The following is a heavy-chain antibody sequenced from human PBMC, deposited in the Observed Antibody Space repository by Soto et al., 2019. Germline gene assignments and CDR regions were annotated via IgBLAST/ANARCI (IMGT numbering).Heavy chain of an antibody. D-gene: IGHD2-2*01. CDR2: ISAYNGNT. J-gene: IGHJ4*02. CDR1: GYTFTSYG. Sequence: ASVKVSCKASGYTFTSYGISWVRQAPGQGLEWMGWISAYNGNTNYAQKLQGRVTMTTDTSTSTAYMELRSLRSDDTAVYYCARDMNGYCSSTSCSYLSDYWGQETLVTVSS. CDR3: ARDMNGYCSSTSCSYLSDY. V-gene: IGHV1-18*04.